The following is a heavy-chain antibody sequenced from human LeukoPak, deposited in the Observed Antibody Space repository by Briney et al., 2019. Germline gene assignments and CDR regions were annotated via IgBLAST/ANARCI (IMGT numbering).Heavy chain of an antibody. Sequence: GGSLRLSCAASGFTFSSYAMNWVRQAPGKRLEWVSAISGSGGSTYYADSVKGRFTISRDNSKNTLYLQMNSLRAEDTAVYFCAKRYYQDSSGYLGSIDYWGQGTLVTVSS. V-gene: IGHV3-23*01. CDR1: GFTFSSYA. CDR2: ISGSGGST. CDR3: AKRYYQDSSGYLGSIDY. J-gene: IGHJ4*02. D-gene: IGHD3-22*01.